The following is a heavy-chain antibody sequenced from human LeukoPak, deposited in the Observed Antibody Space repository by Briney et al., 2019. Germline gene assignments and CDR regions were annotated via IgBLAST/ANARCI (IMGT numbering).Heavy chain of an antibody. V-gene: IGHV4-34*01. D-gene: IGHD1-26*01. Sequence: SETLSLTCAVYGGSFSGYYWSWIRQPPGKGLEWIGEINHSGSTNYNPSLKSRVTISVDTSKNQFSLKLSSVTAADTAVYYCAKDVVGAKPDAFDIWGQGTMVTVSS. CDR1: GGSFSGYY. J-gene: IGHJ3*02. CDR3: AKDVVGAKPDAFDI. CDR2: INHSGST.